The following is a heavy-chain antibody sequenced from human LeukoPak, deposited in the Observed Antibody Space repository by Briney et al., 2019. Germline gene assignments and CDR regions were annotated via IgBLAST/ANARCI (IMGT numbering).Heavy chain of an antibody. CDR2: IYWDDDK. J-gene: IGHJ4*02. Sequence: VSGPTLVNPTQTLTLTCTFSGFSLSTTGVGVGWIRQPPGKALEWLTLIYWDDDKRYSPSLKSRLTNTNDTSKNQVVLTMTNMDPVDTATYYCAHSIVRGRSPPFDYWGQGTLVTVSS. CDR1: GFSLSTTGVG. D-gene: IGHD3-10*01. V-gene: IGHV2-5*02. CDR3: AHSIVRGRSPPFDY.